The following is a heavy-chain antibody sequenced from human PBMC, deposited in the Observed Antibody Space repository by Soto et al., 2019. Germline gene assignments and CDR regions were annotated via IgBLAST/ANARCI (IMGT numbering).Heavy chain of an antibody. CDR1: GFTFTSSA. CDR2: IVVGSGNT. D-gene: IGHD2-21*02. V-gene: IGHV1-58*01. CDR3: EAETIPAYCGGDCYPGSNAFDI. J-gene: IGHJ3*02. Sequence: SVKVSCKASGFTFTSSAVQWVRQARGQRLEWIGWIVVGSGNTNYAQKFQERVTITRDMSTSTAYMELSSLRSEDTAVYYCEAETIPAYCGGDCYPGSNAFDIWGQGTMVTVSS.